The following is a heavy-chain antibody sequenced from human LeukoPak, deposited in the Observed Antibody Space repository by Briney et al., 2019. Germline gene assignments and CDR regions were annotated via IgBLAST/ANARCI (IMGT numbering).Heavy chain of an antibody. V-gene: IGHV3-53*01. J-gene: IGHJ3*02. CDR1: GFTVSKNH. D-gene: IGHD3-22*01. Sequence: GGSLRLSCAASGFTVSKNHMSWVRQSPGKGLEWVSVIFSGENTYYADSVRGRFTISRDNSKNTVYLQMNSLRVEDTAVYFCARERTNDYDSSAYNDAFDMWGQGTMVTVSS. CDR3: ARERTNDYDSSAYNDAFDM. CDR2: IFSGENT.